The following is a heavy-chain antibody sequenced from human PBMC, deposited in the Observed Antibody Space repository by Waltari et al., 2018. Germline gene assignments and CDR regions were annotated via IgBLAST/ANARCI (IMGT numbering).Heavy chain of an antibody. V-gene: IGHV4-39*07. D-gene: IGHD1-26*01. CDR3: ATDRFGGVGATTGWFDP. CDR1: GGSISSSSYY. Sequence: QLQLQESGPGLVKPSETLSLTCTVSGGSISSSSYYWGWIRQPPGKGLEWIGSIYYSGSTYYNPSLKSRVTMTEDTSTDTAYMELSSLRSEDTAVYYCATDRFGGVGATTGWFDPWGQGTLVTVSS. CDR2: IYYSGST. J-gene: IGHJ5*02.